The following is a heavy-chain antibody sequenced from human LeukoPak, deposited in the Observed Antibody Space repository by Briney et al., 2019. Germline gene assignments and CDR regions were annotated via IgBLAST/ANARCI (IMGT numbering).Heavy chain of an antibody. Sequence: GASVKVSCKASGYTFTNYYMHWVRQAPGHGLEWMGLINPSGDSTTYAQKFQGRVTMTRDTSTSTDYMELSSLRSEDTAVYYCARDNSDTIEGECSGSCYWWFDPWGQGTLVTVSS. CDR2: INPSGDST. CDR1: GYTFTNYY. J-gene: IGHJ5*02. V-gene: IGHV1-46*01. D-gene: IGHD2-15*01. CDR3: ARDNSDTIEGECSGSCYWWFDP.